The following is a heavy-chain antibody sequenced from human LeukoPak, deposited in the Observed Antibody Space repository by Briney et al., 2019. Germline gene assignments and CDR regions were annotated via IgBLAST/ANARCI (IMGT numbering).Heavy chain of an antibody. Sequence: SVKVSCKASGGTLSNHAVSWVRQAPGQGLEWMGRIIPVSGTTNYAQKFQGRVTITTDESTSTAYMELSSLRSEDTAVYYCARLLDTLNWFDPWGQGTLVTVSS. CDR3: ARLLDTLNWFDP. V-gene: IGHV1-69*05. CDR1: GGTLSNHA. J-gene: IGHJ5*02. D-gene: IGHD5-18*01. CDR2: IIPVSGTT.